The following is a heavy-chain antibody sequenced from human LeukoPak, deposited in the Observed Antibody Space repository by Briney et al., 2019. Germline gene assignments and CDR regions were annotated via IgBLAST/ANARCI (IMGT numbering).Heavy chain of an antibody. CDR2: IYTSGST. D-gene: IGHD3-10*01. J-gene: IGHJ5*02. CDR1: GGSISSGSYY. Sequence: PSETLSLTCTVSGGSISSGSYYWSWIRQPAGKGLEWIGRIYTSGSTNYNPSLKSRVTISVDTSKNQFSLKLSSVTAADTAVYYCARETKLLWFGELYSNQYNWFDPWGQGTLVTVSS. CDR3: ARETKLLWFGELYSNQYNWFDP. V-gene: IGHV4-61*02.